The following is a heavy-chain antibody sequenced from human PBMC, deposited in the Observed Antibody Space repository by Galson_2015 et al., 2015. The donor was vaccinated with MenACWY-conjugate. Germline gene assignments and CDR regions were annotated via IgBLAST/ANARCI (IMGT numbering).Heavy chain of an antibody. CDR2: IYPGDSDT. V-gene: IGHV5-51*01. CDR1: GYSFTSYW. Sequence: QSGAEVKRPGESLKISCTGSGYSFTSYWIGWVRQMPGKGLEWMGIIYPGDSDTRYSPSFQGQVTISADKSISTAYLQWSSLKASDTAMYYCARLSDYYGAGSHDAFDIWGQGTMVTVSS. CDR3: ARLSDYYGAGSHDAFDI. J-gene: IGHJ3*02. D-gene: IGHD3-10*01.